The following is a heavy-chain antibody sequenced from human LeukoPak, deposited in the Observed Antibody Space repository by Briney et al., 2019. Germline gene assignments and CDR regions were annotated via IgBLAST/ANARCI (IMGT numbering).Heavy chain of an antibody. CDR2: IYYSGST. D-gene: IGHD4-23*01. V-gene: IGHV4-31*03. CDR1: GGSISSGGYY. CDR3: ARYTYGGNSNWFDP. Sequence: PSQTLSLTCTVSGGSISSGGYYWSWIRQHPGKGLEWIGYIYYSGSTYYNPSLKSRVTISVDTSKYQFSLKLSSVTAADTAVYYCARYTYGGNSNWFDPWGQGTLVTVSS. J-gene: IGHJ5*02.